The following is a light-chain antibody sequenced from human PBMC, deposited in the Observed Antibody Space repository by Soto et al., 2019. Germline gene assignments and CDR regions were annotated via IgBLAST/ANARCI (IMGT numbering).Light chain of an antibody. V-gene: IGKV3-20*01. CDR3: QQYGNSPMYT. CDR2: GAS. Sequence: EIVLTQSPGTLSLSPGERATLSCRASQSVTSSYLSWYQQKPGQAPRLLIYGASGRATGIPDRFSGSGSGRDFTLTISRLEPEDFAVYYCQQYGNSPMYTFGQGTKLEIK. CDR1: QSVTSSY. J-gene: IGKJ2*01.